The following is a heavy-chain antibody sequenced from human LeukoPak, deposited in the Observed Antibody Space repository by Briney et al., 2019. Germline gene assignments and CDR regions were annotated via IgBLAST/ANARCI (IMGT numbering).Heavy chain of an antibody. V-gene: IGHV3-15*01. Sequence: KTGGSLRLSCAASGFPFSNAWMSWVRQAPGKGLEWVGRIKRKTDGGTTDYAAPVRGRFTISRDDSKNTIYLQMNSLRTEDTAIHYCTTAITVGDWHDYWGQGTLVTVSS. CDR3: TTAITVGDWHDY. CDR1: GFPFSNAW. D-gene: IGHD2-21*02. CDR2: IKRKTDGGTT. J-gene: IGHJ4*02.